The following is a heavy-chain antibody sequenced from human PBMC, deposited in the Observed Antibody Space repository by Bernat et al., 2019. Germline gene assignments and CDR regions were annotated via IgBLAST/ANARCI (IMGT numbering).Heavy chain of an antibody. V-gene: IGHV3-15*07. CDR3: TTELWFGELGLDPNDY. CDR2: IKSKTDGGTT. Sequence: EVQLVESGGGLVKPGGSLRLSCAASGFTFSNAWMNWVRQAPGKGLEWVGRIKSKTDGGTTDYAAPVKGRFTIPRDDSKNTLYLQMNSLKTEDTAVYYCTTELWFGELGLDPNDYWGQGTLVTVSS. CDR1: GFTFSNAW. J-gene: IGHJ4*02. D-gene: IGHD3-10*01.